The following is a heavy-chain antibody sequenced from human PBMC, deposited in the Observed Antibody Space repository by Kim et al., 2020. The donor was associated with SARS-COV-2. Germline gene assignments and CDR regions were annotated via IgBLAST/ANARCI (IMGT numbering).Heavy chain of an antibody. CDR2: GST. J-gene: IGHJ4*02. V-gene: IGHV4-34*01. Sequence: GSTNHNPSLKSRVTIAVDTCKNQFSLKLSSVTAADTAVYYCARSRGNFDYWGQGTLVTVSS. CDR3: ARSRGNFDY.